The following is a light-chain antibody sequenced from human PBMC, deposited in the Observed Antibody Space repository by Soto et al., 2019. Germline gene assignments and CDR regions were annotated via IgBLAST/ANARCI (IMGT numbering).Light chain of an antibody. V-gene: IGKV1-39*01. Sequence: DIPMTQSPSSLSASVGDRVTITCRASQSISNYLSWYQQKPGKAPKLLIYDSSTLRSGVPSRFSGSGSGKDFTLTISSLQPEDFATYYCQQSYNAPRTFGKGTKLEIE. J-gene: IGKJ2*01. CDR2: DSS. CDR1: QSISNY. CDR3: QQSYNAPRT.